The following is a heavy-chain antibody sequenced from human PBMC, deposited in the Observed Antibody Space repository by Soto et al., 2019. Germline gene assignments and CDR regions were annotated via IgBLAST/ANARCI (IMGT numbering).Heavy chain of an antibody. D-gene: IGHD3-3*01. V-gene: IGHV4-38-2*01. CDR3: ARHFGLEWLLVWFDP. CDR1: GYSISSGYY. Sequence: PSETLSLTCAVSGYSISSGYYWGWIRQPPGKGLEWIGSIYHSGSTYYNPSLKSRVTISVDTSKNQFSLKLSSVTAADTAVYYCARHFGLEWLLVWFDPWGQGTLVTVSS. J-gene: IGHJ5*02. CDR2: IYHSGST.